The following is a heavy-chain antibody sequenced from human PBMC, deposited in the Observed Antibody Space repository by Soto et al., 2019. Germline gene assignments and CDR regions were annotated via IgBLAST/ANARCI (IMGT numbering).Heavy chain of an antibody. Sequence: EVQLLESGGGLVQPGGSLRLSCAASGFTFSSYAMSWVRQAPGKGLEWVSVISGSGGSTYYADSVKRRFTITRYNSKNTLNLQLNSLRAGDTAVYYCAKDLYYDSSGDAFDIWGQGTMVTVSS. J-gene: IGHJ3*02. CDR1: GFTFSSYA. V-gene: IGHV3-23*01. D-gene: IGHD3-22*01. CDR2: ISGSGGST. CDR3: AKDLYYDSSGDAFDI.